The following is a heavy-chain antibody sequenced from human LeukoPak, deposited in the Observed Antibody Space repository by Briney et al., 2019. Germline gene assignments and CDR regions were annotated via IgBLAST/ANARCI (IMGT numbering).Heavy chain of an antibody. D-gene: IGHD5-18*01. Sequence: SETLSLTCTVSGGSISSSNYYWVWIRQPPGKGLEWIGSIYYRGSTYYNPSLKSRVTISVDTSKNQFSLKLSSVTAADTAVYYCARRGDSYAVFDYWGQGTLVTVSS. CDR3: ARRGDSYAVFDY. CDR2: IYYRGST. CDR1: GGSISSSNYY. J-gene: IGHJ4*02. V-gene: IGHV4-39*01.